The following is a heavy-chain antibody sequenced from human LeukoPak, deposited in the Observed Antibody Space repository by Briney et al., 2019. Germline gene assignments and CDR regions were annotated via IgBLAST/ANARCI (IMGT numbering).Heavy chain of an antibody. CDR1: GGSISSYY. Sequence: SETLSLTCAVYGGSISSYYWSWIRQPAGKGLEWIGRIYTSGSTNYNPSLKSRVTMSVDTSKNQFSLKLSSVTAADTAVYYCASLRYDSSGYFENYWGQGTLVTVSS. CDR3: ASLRYDSSGYFENY. CDR2: IYTSGST. V-gene: IGHV4-59*10. D-gene: IGHD3-22*01. J-gene: IGHJ4*02.